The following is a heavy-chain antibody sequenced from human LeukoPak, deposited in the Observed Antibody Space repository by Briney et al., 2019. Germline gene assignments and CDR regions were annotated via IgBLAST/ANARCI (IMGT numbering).Heavy chain of an antibody. D-gene: IGHD6-19*01. CDR3: ASLGRYSSGWWGFAGPVHFDY. CDR2: SYNTETT. V-gene: IGHV4-39*01. Sequence: SETLSLTCTVSGGSIMSNGYYWGWIRQPPGKGLEWIVSSYNTETTYYNPSLKRRVTLSVDTFNNQFSLKLSSVTAADTAVYYCASLGRYSSGWWGFAGPVHFDYWGQGTLVTVSS. J-gene: IGHJ4*02. CDR1: GGSIMSNGYY.